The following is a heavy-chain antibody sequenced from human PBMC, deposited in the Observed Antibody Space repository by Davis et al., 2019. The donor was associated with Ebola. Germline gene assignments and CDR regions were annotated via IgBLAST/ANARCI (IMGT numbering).Heavy chain of an antibody. J-gene: IGHJ4*02. D-gene: IGHD3-3*02. Sequence: GESLKISCQGSGYRFTSYWIGWVRQMPGQGLEWMGIIYPDDSDTRYSPSFQGQVTISADESISTAYLQWSSLKASDTAMYYCARETSLARNFDYWGQGTLVSVSS. CDR1: GYRFTSYW. CDR2: IYPDDSDT. V-gene: IGHV5-51*01. CDR3: ARETSLARNFDY.